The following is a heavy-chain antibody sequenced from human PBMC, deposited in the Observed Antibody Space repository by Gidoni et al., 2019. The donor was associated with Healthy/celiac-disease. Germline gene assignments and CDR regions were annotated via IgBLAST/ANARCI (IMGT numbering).Heavy chain of an antibody. D-gene: IGHD4-4*01. CDR2: IYSGDST. CDR1: AFSVSSNY. J-gene: IGHJ4*02. V-gene: IGHV3-53*02. CDR3: ARGCHYSI. Sequence: VQLVDTGGGLIQPGESMRLSCAASAFSVSSNYMSWVRQGPGKGLECVSVIYSGDSTYYADSVKSRFTISRDNSKNTLYLQMNSVRAEDTAVYYCARGCHYSIWGQGTLVTVSS.